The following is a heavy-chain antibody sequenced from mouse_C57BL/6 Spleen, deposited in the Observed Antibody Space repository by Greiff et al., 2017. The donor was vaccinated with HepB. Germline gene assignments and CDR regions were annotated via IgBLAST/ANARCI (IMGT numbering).Heavy chain of an antibody. CDR3: TTDYAWFAY. J-gene: IGHJ3*01. CDR2: IDPENGDT. CDR1: GFNIKDDY. V-gene: IGHV14-4*01. D-gene: IGHD2-4*01. Sequence: EVQLVESGAELVRPGASVKLSCTASGFNIKDDYMHWVKQRPEQGLEWIGWIDPENGDTEYASKVQGKATITADTSSNTAYLQLSSLTSEDTAVYYCTTDYAWFAYWGQGTLVTVSA.